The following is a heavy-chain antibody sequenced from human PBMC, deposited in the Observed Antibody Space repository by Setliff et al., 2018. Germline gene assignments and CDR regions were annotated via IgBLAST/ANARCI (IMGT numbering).Heavy chain of an antibody. CDR1: GYIFSDYG. J-gene: IGHJ4*02. CDR3: ARINFYVSSGYYYAPDY. D-gene: IGHD3-22*01. CDR2: ANNINFNT. Sequence: ASVKVSCKSSGYIFSDYGITWVRQAPGQGLEWMGWANNINFNTNYAQKFQGRVTMTIDTSTDTVYMELRRLKSDDTALYHCARINFYVSSGYYYAPDYWGQGTLLTVSS. V-gene: IGHV1-18*01.